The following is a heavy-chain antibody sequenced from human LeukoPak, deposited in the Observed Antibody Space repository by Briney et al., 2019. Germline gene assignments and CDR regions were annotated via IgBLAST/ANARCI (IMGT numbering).Heavy chain of an antibody. V-gene: IGHV6-1*01. CDR2: TYYRSKWYY. D-gene: IGHD5-12*01. CDR3: AGGTYSGYDS. J-gene: IGHJ5*02. CDR1: GDSVSSNSAA. Sequence: SQTLSLTCAISGDSVSSNSAAWNWIRRSPSRGLEWLGRTYYRSKWYYDYVVSLKSRITIIPDTSKNQFSLQLSSVTPEDTAVYYCAGGTYSGYDSWGQGTLVTVSS.